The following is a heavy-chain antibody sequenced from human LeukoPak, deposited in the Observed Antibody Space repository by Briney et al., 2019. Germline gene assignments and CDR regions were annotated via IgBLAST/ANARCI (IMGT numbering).Heavy chain of an antibody. CDR3: AKDSGSSWTYYFDY. V-gene: IGHV3-11*01. D-gene: IGHD6-13*01. Sequence: GGSLRLSCAASGFTFSDYYMSWIRQAPGKGLEWVSYISGGSSTIYYADSLKGRFTISRDNAKNSLYLQMNSLRAEDTALYSCAKDSGSSWTYYFDYWGQGTLVTVSS. J-gene: IGHJ4*02. CDR2: ISGGSSTI. CDR1: GFTFSDYY.